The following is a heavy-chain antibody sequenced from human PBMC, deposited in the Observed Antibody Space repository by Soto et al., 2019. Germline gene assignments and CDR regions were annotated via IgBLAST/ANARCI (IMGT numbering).Heavy chain of an antibody. V-gene: IGHV4-39*01. Sequence: SETLSLTCTVSGGSISSSSYYWGWIRQPPGKGLEWIGSIHYSGSTYYNPSLKSRVTISVDTSKNQFSLKLSSVTAADTAVYYCARLTLAAAGTMDVWGQGTTVTGSS. CDR1: GGSISSSSYY. J-gene: IGHJ6*02. CDR3: ARLTLAAAGTMDV. D-gene: IGHD6-13*01. CDR2: IHYSGST.